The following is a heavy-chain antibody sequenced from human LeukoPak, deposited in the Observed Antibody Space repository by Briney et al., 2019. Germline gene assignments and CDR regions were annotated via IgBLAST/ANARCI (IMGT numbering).Heavy chain of an antibody. V-gene: IGHV3-23*01. D-gene: IGHD3-10*01. CDR1: GFTFRSYA. J-gene: IGHJ4*02. CDR2: ICGGGGRT. Sequence: GGSLRLSCAASGFTFRSYAMRWVRQAPGKGLEWVSVICGGGGRTYYADSVKGRFTISRDNSKNTLYLQMNSLRAEDTAVYYCAKDLLWFGELLDYFDYWGQGTLVTVSS. CDR3: AKDLLWFGELLDYFDY.